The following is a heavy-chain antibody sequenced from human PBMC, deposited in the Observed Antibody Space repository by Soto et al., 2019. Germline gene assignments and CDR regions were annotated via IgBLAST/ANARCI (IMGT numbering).Heavy chain of an antibody. V-gene: IGHV1-18*01. Sequence: XSVKVSYKAAGHSFTSYGISWVRQAPGQGLEWMGWISAYNVNTNYAQKLKRRVTMTTDTSTSTAYMELRSLRSDDTAVYYCARRLGYDSSGYFNWFDPWGQGTLVTVSS. D-gene: IGHD3-22*01. CDR2: ISAYNVNT. CDR3: ARRLGYDSSGYFNWFDP. J-gene: IGHJ5*02. CDR1: GHSFTSYG.